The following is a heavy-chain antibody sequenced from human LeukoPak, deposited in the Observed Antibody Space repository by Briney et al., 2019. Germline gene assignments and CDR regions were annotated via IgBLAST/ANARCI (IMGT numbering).Heavy chain of an antibody. CDR3: AKLGSGLYYYDSSGYYSY. J-gene: IGHJ4*02. D-gene: IGHD3-22*01. CDR1: GFTFSSYG. Sequence: GGSLRLSCAASGFTFSSYGMSWVRQAPGKGLEWVSVISGSGGSTYYADSVKGRFTISRDNPKNTLYLQMNSLRAEDTAVYYCAKLGSGLYYYDSSGYYSYWGQGTLVTVSS. V-gene: IGHV3-23*01. CDR2: ISGSGGST.